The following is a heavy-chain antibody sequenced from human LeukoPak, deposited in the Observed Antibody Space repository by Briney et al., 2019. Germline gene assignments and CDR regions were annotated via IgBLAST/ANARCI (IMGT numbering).Heavy chain of an antibody. J-gene: IGHJ4*02. Sequence: GGSLRLSCAASGFTFSSYGMSWVRQAPGKGLEWVSAISGSGGSTYYADSVKGRFTISRDNSKNTLYPQMNSLRAEDTAVYYCAKGLTAYDSSGPTLPFDYWGQGTLVTVSS. CDR3: AKGLTAYDSSGPTLPFDY. CDR2: ISGSGGST. CDR1: GFTFSSYG. V-gene: IGHV3-23*01. D-gene: IGHD3-22*01.